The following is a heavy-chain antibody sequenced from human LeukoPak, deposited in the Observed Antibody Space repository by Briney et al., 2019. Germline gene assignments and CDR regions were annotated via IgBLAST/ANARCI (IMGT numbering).Heavy chain of an antibody. D-gene: IGHD3-10*01. Sequence: SVKVSCKASGGTFSSYAISWVRQAPGQGLEWMGRIIPILGIANYAQKFQGRVTMTRNTSISTAYMELSSLRSEDTAVYYCARRRRAGHWFDPWGQGTLVTVSS. CDR2: IIPILGIA. V-gene: IGHV1-69*04. CDR1: GGTFSSYA. J-gene: IGHJ5*02. CDR3: ARRRRAGHWFDP.